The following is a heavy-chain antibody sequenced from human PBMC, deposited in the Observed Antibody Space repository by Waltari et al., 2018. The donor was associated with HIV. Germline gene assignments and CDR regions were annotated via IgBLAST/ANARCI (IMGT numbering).Heavy chain of an antibody. J-gene: IGHJ6*02. V-gene: IGHV4-39*07. CDR1: GGSIRTNNYY. CDR3: ARERGGYYGSGTYPGGAMNV. Sequence: QLHLLESGPGLVKPSETLSLTCSVSGGSIRTNNYYWAWIRQSPGKGLEWIGTIYYDGSTYYNPSLESRVTISVDTSKSQFSLRLTSVTAADTAVYFCARERGGYYGSGTYPGGAMNVWGQGTTVIVSS. CDR2: IYYDGST. D-gene: IGHD3-10*01.